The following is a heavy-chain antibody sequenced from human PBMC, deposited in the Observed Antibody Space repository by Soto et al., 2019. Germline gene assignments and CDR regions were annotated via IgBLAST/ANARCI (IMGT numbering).Heavy chain of an antibody. CDR2: INAGNGNT. Sequence: GASVKVSCKASGYTFTSYAMHWVRQAPGRRLEWMGWINAGNGNTKYSQKLQGRVTITRDTSASTAYMELSSLRSEDTAVYYCAQGYSSSSHYYYGMDVWGQGTTVTVSS. CDR3: AQGYSSSSHYYYGMDV. V-gene: IGHV1-3*01. CDR1: GYTFTSYA. J-gene: IGHJ6*02. D-gene: IGHD6-6*01.